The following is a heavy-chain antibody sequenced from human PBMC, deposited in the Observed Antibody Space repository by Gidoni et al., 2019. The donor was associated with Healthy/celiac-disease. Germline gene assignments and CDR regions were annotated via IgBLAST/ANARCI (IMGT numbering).Heavy chain of an antibody. J-gene: IGHJ4*02. D-gene: IGHD2-21*02. Sequence: QLQLQESGPGLVKPSETLSLTCTVSGGSISSSSYYWGWIRQPPGKGLEWIGSIYYSGSTYYNPSLKSRVTISVDTSKNQFSLKLSSVTAADTAVYYCATPSRLAAYCGGDCYWAQYWGQGTLVTVSS. V-gene: IGHV4-39*01. CDR2: IYYSGST. CDR3: ATPSRLAAYCGGDCYWAQY. CDR1: GGSISSSSYY.